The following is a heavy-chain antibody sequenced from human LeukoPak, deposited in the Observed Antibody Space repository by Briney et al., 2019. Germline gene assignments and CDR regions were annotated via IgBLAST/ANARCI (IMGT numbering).Heavy chain of an antibody. J-gene: IGHJ6*02. CDR3: ARRLGPTSYYGMDV. D-gene: IGHD1-26*01. V-gene: IGHV5-10-1*01. Sequence: GESLKISCKGSGYSFTSYWISWVRQMPGKGLEWMGRIDPSDSYTNYSPSFQGHVTISADKSISTAYLQWSSLKAADTAMYYCARRLGPTSYYGMDVWGQGTTVTVSS. CDR2: IDPSDSYT. CDR1: GYSFTSYW.